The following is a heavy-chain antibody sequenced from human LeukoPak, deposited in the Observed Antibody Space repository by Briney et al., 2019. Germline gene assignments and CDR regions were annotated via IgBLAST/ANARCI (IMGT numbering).Heavy chain of an antibody. J-gene: IGHJ1*01. Sequence: GASVKVSCKASGYTFTNYAMNWVGQAPGQGLEGMGWINTNTGNPTYAQGFTGRFVFSFDTSVSTAYLQILSLKAEDTAVYYCARQSSLARYFQHWGQRTPVTASS. CDR1: GYTFTNYA. CDR2: INTNTGNP. V-gene: IGHV7-4-1*01. D-gene: IGHD6-6*01. CDR3: ARQSSLARYFQH.